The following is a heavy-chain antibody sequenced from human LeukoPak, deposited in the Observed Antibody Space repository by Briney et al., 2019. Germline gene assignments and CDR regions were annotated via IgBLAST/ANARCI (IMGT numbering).Heavy chain of an antibody. CDR1: GFTFSSYA. J-gene: IGHJ4*02. CDR3: ARVEDYDILTGFDY. Sequence: GGSLRLSCAASGFTFSSYAMSWVRQAPGKGLEWVSAISGSGGSTYYADSVKGRFTISRDNAKNSLYLQMNSLRAEDTAVYYCARVEDYDILTGFDYWGQGTLVTVSS. V-gene: IGHV3-23*01. CDR2: ISGSGGST. D-gene: IGHD3-9*01.